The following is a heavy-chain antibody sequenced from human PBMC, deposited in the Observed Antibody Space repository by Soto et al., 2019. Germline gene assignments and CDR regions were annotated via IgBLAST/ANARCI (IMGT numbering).Heavy chain of an antibody. V-gene: IGHV3-33*01. CDR1: GFTFSSYG. J-gene: IGHJ6*03. D-gene: IGHD2-2*01. CDR3: AREYCSSTSCQTLYRYYYYYYYMDV. Sequence: GGSLRLSCAASGFTFSSYGMHWVRQAPDKGLEWVAVIWYDGSNKYYADSVKGRFTISRDNSKNTLYLQMNSLRAEDTAVYYCAREYCSSTSCQTLYRYYYYYYYMDVWGKGTTVTVSS. CDR2: IWYDGSNK.